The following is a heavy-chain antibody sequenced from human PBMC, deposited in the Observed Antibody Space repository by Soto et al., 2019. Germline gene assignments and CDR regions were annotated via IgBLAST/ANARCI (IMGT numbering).Heavy chain of an antibody. CDR2: ISGSGRYT. J-gene: IGHJ4*02. Sequence: EMQVVQSGGGLVQPGGSLRLSCAASGFTLSRHWMSWVRQAPGKGLEWVSRISGSGRYTYYADSVKGRFTISRDNSKNTLYLQMNSLSVEDTAVYYCAKGQSHSESSGDYFDYWGQGTLVTVSS. CDR1: GFTLSRHW. D-gene: IGHD3-22*01. V-gene: IGHV3-23*04. CDR3: AKGQSHSESSGDYFDY.